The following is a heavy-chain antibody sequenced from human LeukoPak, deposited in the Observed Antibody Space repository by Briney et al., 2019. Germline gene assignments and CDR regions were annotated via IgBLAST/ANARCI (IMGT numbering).Heavy chain of an antibody. J-gene: IGHJ4*02. V-gene: IGHV4-61*02. CDR1: GDSISSGDYY. Sequence: SETLSLTCTVSGDSISSGDYYWSWIRQPAGTGLEWIGRISSSGSTNYNPSLKSRVTISVDTSKNQFSLKLSSVTAADTAVYFCARESIFGVVLSSHFDYWGQGTLVTVSS. D-gene: IGHD3-3*01. CDR3: ARESIFGVVLSSHFDY. CDR2: ISSSGST.